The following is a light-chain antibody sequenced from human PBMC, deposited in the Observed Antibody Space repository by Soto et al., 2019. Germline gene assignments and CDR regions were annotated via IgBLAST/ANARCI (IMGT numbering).Light chain of an antibody. CDR3: QQYAISPWT. J-gene: IGKJ1*01. V-gene: IGKV3-11*01. CDR1: QSVSSY. CDR2: DAS. Sequence: EIVLTQSPATLSLSPGERATLSCRASQSVSSYLAWYQQKPGQAPRLLIYDASSRATGIPARFSGSGSGTDFTLTISSLEPEDFAVYHCQQYAISPWTFGQGTKLEVK.